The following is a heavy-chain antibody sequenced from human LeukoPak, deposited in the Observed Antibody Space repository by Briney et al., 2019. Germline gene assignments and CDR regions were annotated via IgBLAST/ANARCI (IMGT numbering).Heavy chain of an antibody. CDR1: GGSISSGDYY. V-gene: IGHV4-30-4*08. Sequence: PSETLSLTCTVSGGSISSGDYYWSWIRQPPGKGLEWIGYIYYSGSTYYNPSLKSRVTISVDTSKNQFSPKLSSVTAADTAVYYCARGLGYCSSTSCYFYWFDPWGQGTLVTASS. CDR3: ARGLGYCSSTSCYFYWFDP. CDR2: IYYSGST. J-gene: IGHJ5*02. D-gene: IGHD2-2*03.